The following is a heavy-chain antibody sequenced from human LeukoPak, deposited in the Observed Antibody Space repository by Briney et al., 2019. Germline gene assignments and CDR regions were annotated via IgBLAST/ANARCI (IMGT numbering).Heavy chain of an antibody. Sequence: GGSLRLSCAASGFTFSSYSMNWVRQAPGKGLEWVSSISSSSSYIYYADSVKGRFTISRDNAKNSLYLQMNSLRAEDTAVYYCARDLYGDHQGGYWGQGTLVTVSS. CDR2: ISSSSSYI. D-gene: IGHD4-17*01. V-gene: IGHV3-21*01. CDR3: ARDLYGDHQGGY. J-gene: IGHJ4*02. CDR1: GFTFSSYS.